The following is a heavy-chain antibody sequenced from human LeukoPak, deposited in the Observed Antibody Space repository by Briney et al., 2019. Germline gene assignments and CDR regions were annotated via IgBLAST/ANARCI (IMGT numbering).Heavy chain of an antibody. J-gene: IGHJ3*01. V-gene: IGHV4-59*08. Sequence: SETLSLNCNVSGGSINRHYWTWLRQTPQRGLEWIGYIYYSGGTNYNPSLQSRVTISADTSANQLSLRLTSVTAADTAVYYCARRTASWYLRAFDLWGPGTMVTVSS. CDR3: ARRTASWYLRAFDL. D-gene: IGHD6-13*01. CDR2: IYYSGGT. CDR1: GGSINRHY.